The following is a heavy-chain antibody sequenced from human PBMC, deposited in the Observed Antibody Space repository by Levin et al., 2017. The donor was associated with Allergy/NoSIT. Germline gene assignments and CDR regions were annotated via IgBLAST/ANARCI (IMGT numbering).Heavy chain of an antibody. D-gene: IGHD2-2*01. Sequence: SQTLSLTCTVSGGSISSSSYYWGWIRQPPGKGLEWIGSIYYSGSTYYNPSLKSRVTISVDTSKNQFSLKLSSVTAADTAVYYCAGNQLHSFNYYFDYWGQGTLVTVSS. J-gene: IGHJ4*02. V-gene: IGHV4-39*01. CDR2: IYYSGST. CDR1: GGSISSSSYY. CDR3: AGNQLHSFNYYFDY.